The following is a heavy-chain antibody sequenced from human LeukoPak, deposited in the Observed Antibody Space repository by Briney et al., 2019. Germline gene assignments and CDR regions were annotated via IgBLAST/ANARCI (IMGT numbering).Heavy chain of an antibody. CDR3: ARGPDYYGDYISWFPDAFHI. D-gene: IGHD4-17*01. V-gene: IGHV4-34*01. CDR2: IKYDGTT. CDR1: GASFSGYF. J-gene: IGHJ3*02. Sequence: AETLSLTCAVSGASFSGYFWNWIRQFPEKGLEWIGEIKYDGTTNYNPSLTSRVTMSIDKATNQFHLKVTSLTAADTAVYYCARGPDYYGDYISWFPDAFHIWGQGTLVSVSP.